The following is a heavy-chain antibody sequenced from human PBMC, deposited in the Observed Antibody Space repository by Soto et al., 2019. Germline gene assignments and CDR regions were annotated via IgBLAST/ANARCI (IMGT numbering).Heavy chain of an antibody. J-gene: IGHJ3*02. CDR3: AGDRTPLDCSGGSCYYDAFDI. CDR1: GYTFTSYG. CDR2: ISAYNGNT. D-gene: IGHD2-15*01. V-gene: IGHV1-18*01. Sequence: ASVKVSCKASGYTFTSYGISWVRQAPGQGLEWMGWISAYNGNTNYAQKLQGRVTMTTDTSTSTAYMELRSLRSDDTAVYYCAGDRTPLDCSGGSCYYDAFDIWGQGTMVTVSS.